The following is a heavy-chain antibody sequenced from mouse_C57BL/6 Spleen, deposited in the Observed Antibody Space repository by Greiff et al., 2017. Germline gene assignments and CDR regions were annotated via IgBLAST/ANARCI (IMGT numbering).Heavy chain of an antibody. J-gene: IGHJ2*01. CDR1: GFTFSDYY. CDR2: INYDGSST. Sequence: EVKLVESEGGLVQPGSSMKLSCTASGFTFSDYYMAWVRQVPEKGLEWVANINYDGSSTYYLDSLKSRFIISIDNAKNILYLQMSSLKSEDTATYYCARGIYYDYDRGFDYWGQGTTLTVSS. D-gene: IGHD2-4*01. CDR3: ARGIYYDYDRGFDY. V-gene: IGHV5-16*01.